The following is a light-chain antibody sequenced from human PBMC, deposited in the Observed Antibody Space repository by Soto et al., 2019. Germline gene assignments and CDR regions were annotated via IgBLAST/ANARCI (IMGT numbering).Light chain of an antibody. J-gene: IGKJ1*01. V-gene: IGKV3-20*01. CDR3: QQYGSSGT. CDR1: QSVSNNY. CDR2: GAS. Sequence: EIVMTLSAGALSLSPGERATLSCRASQSVSNNYLAWYQQKPGQAPRLLIYGASNRATGIPDRFIGIGSGTVFTLTIRRLEPEDFAVDDCQQYGSSGTFCQGTKVDIK.